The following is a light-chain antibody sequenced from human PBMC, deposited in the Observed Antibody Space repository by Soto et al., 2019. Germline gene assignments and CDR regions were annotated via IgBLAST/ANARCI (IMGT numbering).Light chain of an antibody. CDR1: QSISSY. Sequence: DIQMTQSPSSLSASVGDRVTITCRASQSISSYLNWYQQKPGKAPKLLIFAAYTLVRGVPSKFSGRGSGTEFTLTISSLQADDFATYYCQHYNSYSEAFGQGTKVDIK. J-gene: IGKJ1*01. CDR2: AAY. CDR3: QHYNSYSEA. V-gene: IGKV1-5*01.